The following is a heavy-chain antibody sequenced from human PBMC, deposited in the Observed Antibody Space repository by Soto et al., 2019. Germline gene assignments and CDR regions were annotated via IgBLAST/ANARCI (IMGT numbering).Heavy chain of an antibody. CDR2: ISHDGSKK. Sequence: PGGSLRLSCAASGFTFSSYGMHWVRQAPGKGLEWVANISHDGSKKYYVDSVKGRFTISRDNAKNSLYLQMNSLRAEDTAVYYCASGRFGDLDYWGQGTLVTVSS. V-gene: IGHV3-7*01. D-gene: IGHD3-10*01. CDR1: GFTFSSYG. CDR3: ASGRFGDLDY. J-gene: IGHJ4*02.